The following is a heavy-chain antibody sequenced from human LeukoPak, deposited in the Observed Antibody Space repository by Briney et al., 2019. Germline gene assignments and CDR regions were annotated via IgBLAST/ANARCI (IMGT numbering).Heavy chain of an antibody. J-gene: IGHJ4*02. CDR3: AKDLRYYDSSGYCPD. Sequence: PGGSLRLSCAASGLTFSDYSMTWVRQAPGKGLFWVSGISAGGGSTYYADSVKGRFTISRDNSRNTLYLQMNSLRAEDTAVYYCAKDLRYYDSSGYCPDWGQGTLVTVSS. CDR2: ISAGGGST. V-gene: IGHV3-23*01. CDR1: GLTFSDYS. D-gene: IGHD3-22*01.